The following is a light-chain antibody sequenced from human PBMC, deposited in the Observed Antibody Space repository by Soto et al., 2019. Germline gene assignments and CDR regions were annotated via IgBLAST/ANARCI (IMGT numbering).Light chain of an antibody. J-gene: IGLJ1*01. CDR1: RSDIGSYNY. CDR2: GVS. Sequence: QSVLTQPASVSGSPGQSITISCSGTRSDIGSYNYVAWNQQFPGKTPKILIYGVSNRPSGVSSRFSGSKSGNTASLTISGLQAEDEADYYCISYTGSSTSYVFGSGTKLTVL. CDR3: ISYTGSSTSYV. V-gene: IGLV2-14*01.